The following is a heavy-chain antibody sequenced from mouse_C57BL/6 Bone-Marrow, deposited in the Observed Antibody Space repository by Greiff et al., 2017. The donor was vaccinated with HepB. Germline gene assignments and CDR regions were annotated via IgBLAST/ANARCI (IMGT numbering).Heavy chain of an antibody. CDR2: IYPGNSDT. D-gene: IGHD2-2*01. V-gene: IGHV1-5*01. CDR3: TRETFYYGFWFAY. Sequence: DVQLVESGTVLARPGASVKMSCKTSGYTFTSYWMHWVKQRPGQGLEWIVAIYPGNSDTSYNQKFKGKAKLTAVTSASTAYMELSSLTNEDSAVYYCTRETFYYGFWFAYWGQGTLVTVSA. J-gene: IGHJ3*01. CDR1: GYTFTSYW.